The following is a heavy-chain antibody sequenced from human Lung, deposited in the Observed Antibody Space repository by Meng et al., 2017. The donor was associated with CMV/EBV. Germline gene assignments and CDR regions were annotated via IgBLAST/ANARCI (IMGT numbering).Heavy chain of an antibody. CDR2: IYHSGST. V-gene: IGHV4-4*02. D-gene: IGHD6-19*01. CDR1: GGSISSSNW. J-gene: IGHJ4*02. Sequence: GPVQEAGPGLVKPSGTLSLTGAVSGGSISSSNWWSWVRQPPGKGLEWIGEIYHSGSTNYNPSLKSRVTISVDKSKNQFSLKLSSVTAADTAVYYCASFPPPGKQWLVTDYWGQGTLVTVSS. CDR3: ASFPPPGKQWLVTDY.